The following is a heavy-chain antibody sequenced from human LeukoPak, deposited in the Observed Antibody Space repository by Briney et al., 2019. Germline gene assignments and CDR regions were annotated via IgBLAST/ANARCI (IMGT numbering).Heavy chain of an antibody. CDR2: IYPGDSDT. Sequence: GESLKISCKGSGYSFTSYWIGWGRQVPGKGLEWIGIIYPGDSDTRYSPSFQGQVNISDDKPIINAYLQWSSLKASDTAMYYCARGYDSSGYSDYWGQGTLVTVSS. J-gene: IGHJ4*02. CDR1: GYSFTSYW. CDR3: ARGYDSSGYSDY. V-gene: IGHV5-51*04. D-gene: IGHD3-22*01.